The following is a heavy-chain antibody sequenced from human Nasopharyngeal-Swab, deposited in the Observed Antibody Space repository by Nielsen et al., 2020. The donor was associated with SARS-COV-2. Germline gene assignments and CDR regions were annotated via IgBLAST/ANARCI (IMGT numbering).Heavy chain of an antibody. J-gene: IGHJ6*02. V-gene: IGHV4-34*01. Sequence: SETLSLTCAVYGGSFSGYYWSWIRQPSGKGLEWIGEINHSGSTNYNPSLKSRVTISVDTSKNQFSLKLSSVTAADTAVYYCAREVGFWSGYFLGGMDVWGQGTTVTVSS. D-gene: IGHD3-3*01. CDR1: GGSFSGYY. CDR3: AREVGFWSGYFLGGMDV. CDR2: INHSGST.